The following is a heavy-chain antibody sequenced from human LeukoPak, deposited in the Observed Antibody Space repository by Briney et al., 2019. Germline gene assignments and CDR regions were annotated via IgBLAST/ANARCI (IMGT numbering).Heavy chain of an antibody. Sequence: SETLSLTRTVSGGSISSYYWNWIRQPPGKGLEWIGYIYDSGSTNYNPSLKSRVTISVDTSKNQFSLKLSSVTAADTAVYYCARVGGTNYYYYGMDVWGQGTTVTVSS. J-gene: IGHJ6*02. CDR3: ARVGGTNYYYYGMDV. CDR2: IYDSGST. CDR1: GGSISSYY. D-gene: IGHD1-1*01. V-gene: IGHV4-59*01.